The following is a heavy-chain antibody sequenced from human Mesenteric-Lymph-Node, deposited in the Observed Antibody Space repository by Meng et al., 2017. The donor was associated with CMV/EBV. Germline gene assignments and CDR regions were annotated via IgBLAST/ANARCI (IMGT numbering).Heavy chain of an antibody. V-gene: IGHV1-46*01. D-gene: IGHD3-10*01. Sequence: YPFTSYYMHWVRQAPGQGLEWMGIINPSGGSTSYAQKFQGRVTMTRDTSTSTVYMELSSLRSEDTAVYYCARDWVTMVRGVRNWFDPWGQGTLVTVSS. CDR3: ARDWVTMVRGVRNWFDP. CDR2: INPSGGST. J-gene: IGHJ5*02. CDR1: YPFTSYY.